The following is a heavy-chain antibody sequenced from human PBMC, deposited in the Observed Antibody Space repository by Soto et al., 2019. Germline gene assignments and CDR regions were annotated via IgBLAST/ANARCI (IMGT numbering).Heavy chain of an antibody. V-gene: IGHV1-58*01. CDR3: AREGFGSGGPWRGMDV. CDR2: IVVGSGNT. J-gene: IGHJ6*02. CDR1: GFTFTSSA. D-gene: IGHD3-3*01. Sequence: SVKVSCKASGFTFTSSAVQWVRQARGQRLEWIGWIVVGSGNTNYAQKFQERVTITRDMSTSTAYMELSSLRSEDTDLYYCAREGFGSGGPWRGMDVWGQGTTVTVSS.